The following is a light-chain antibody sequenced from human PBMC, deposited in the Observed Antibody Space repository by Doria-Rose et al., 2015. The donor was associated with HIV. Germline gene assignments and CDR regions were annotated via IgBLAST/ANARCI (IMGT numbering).Light chain of an antibody. Sequence: TQSPGTLSLSPGERAALSCRASQSFSSTYLALYQQKPGQAPSLLIYDGSTRATGIPGRFSASGSGTDFTLTINRLEPEDFALYYCHQYGTSWTFGQGTKVEI. CDR2: DGS. J-gene: IGKJ1*01. CDR1: QSFSSTY. V-gene: IGKV3-20*01. CDR3: HQYGTSWT.